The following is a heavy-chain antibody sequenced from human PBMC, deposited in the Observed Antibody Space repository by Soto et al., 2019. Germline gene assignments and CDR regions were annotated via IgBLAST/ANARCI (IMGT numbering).Heavy chain of an antibody. Sequence: ESGGGVVQPGRSLRLSCAASGFTFSSYAMHWVRQAPGKGLEWVAVISYDGSNKYYADSVKGRFTISRDNSKNTLYLQMNSLRAEDTAVYYCARVAVAAPIEDYWGQGTLVTVSS. CDR2: ISYDGSNK. CDR3: ARVAVAAPIEDY. D-gene: IGHD6-19*01. J-gene: IGHJ4*02. V-gene: IGHV3-30-3*01. CDR1: GFTFSSYA.